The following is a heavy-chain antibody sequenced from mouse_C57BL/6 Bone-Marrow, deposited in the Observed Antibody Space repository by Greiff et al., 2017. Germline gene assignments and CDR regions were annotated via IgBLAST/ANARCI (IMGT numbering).Heavy chain of an antibody. V-gene: IGHV1-53*01. J-gene: IGHJ3*01. CDR1: GYTFTSYW. CDR3: ARRGVNYGSPFAY. CDR2: INPSNGGT. Sequence: QVQLQQPGTELVKPGASVKLSCKASGYTFTSYWMHWVKQRPGQGLEWIGNINPSNGGTNYNEKFKSKATLTVAKSSSTAYRQLSSLTSEDSAVYNCARRGVNYGSPFAYWGQGTLVTVSA. D-gene: IGHD1-1*01.